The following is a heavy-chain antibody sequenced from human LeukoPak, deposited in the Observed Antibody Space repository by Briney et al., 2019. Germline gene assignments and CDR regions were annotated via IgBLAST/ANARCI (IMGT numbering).Heavy chain of an antibody. CDR3: VKSYSSSWYSFDY. Sequence: GGSLRLSCSASGFTFSGYAMHWVRHAPGRGLEYVSVIISNGGTTYYADSVKGRFTISRDNSKNTLFLQMSSLRAEETAVYYCVKSYSSSWYSFDYWGQGTLVTVSS. CDR2: IISNGGTT. CDR1: GFTFSGYA. D-gene: IGHD6-13*01. V-gene: IGHV3-64D*06. J-gene: IGHJ4*02.